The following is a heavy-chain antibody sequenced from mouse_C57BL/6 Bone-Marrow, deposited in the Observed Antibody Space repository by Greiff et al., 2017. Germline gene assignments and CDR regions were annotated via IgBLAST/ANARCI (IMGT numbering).Heavy chain of an antibody. Sequence: VKLMESGAELARPGASVKMSCKASGYTFTSYTMHWVKQRPGQGLEWIGYINPSSGYTKYNQKFKDKATLTADKSSSTAYMQLSSLTSEDSAVYDCARSKGLLRSYAMDYWGQGTSVTVSS. V-gene: IGHV1-4*01. J-gene: IGHJ4*01. D-gene: IGHD1-1*01. CDR1: GYTFTSYT. CDR2: INPSSGYT. CDR3: ARSKGLLRSYAMDY.